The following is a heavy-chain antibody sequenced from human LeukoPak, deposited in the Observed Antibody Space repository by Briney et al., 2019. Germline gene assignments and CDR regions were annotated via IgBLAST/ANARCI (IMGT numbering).Heavy chain of an antibody. D-gene: IGHD6-13*01. V-gene: IGHV3-48*03. CDR2: ITSSGSTT. Sequence: GGTLRLSCAASGFTFSSYEMNWVRQAPGKGLEWVSYITSSGSTTHYADSVKGRFTISRDNAKNSLYLQMNSLRAEDTAVYYCARGIAGGRAFDIWGQGTMVTVSS. CDR1: GFTFSSYE. J-gene: IGHJ3*02. CDR3: ARGIAGGRAFDI.